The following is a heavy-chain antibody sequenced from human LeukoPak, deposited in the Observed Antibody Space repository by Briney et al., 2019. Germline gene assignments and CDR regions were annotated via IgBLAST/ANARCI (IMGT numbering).Heavy chain of an antibody. Sequence: RPGGSLRLSCAASGFTVSSNYMSWVRQAPGKGLEWVSVIYSGGSTYYADSVKGRFTISRDNSKNTLYLQMNSLRAEDTAVYYCARAGRRPLGAFDIWGQGTMVTVSS. J-gene: IGHJ3*02. CDR3: ARAGRRPLGAFDI. V-gene: IGHV3-53*01. CDR1: GFTVSSNY. CDR2: IYSGGST. D-gene: IGHD7-27*01.